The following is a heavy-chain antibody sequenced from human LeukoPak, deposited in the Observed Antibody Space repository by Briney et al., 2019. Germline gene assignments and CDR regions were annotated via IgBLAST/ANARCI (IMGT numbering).Heavy chain of an antibody. V-gene: IGHV3-11*06. J-gene: IGHJ4*02. CDR2: ISSIGSHT. CDR1: GDSIRSSSYY. Sequence: PSETLSLTCTVSGDSIRSSSYYWGWIRQAPGKGLEWVSYISSIGSHTNYADSVKGRFTTSRDNAKNLLSLQVNSLRADDTAVYYCARVGSIAAAGTPDYWGQGTLVTVSS. D-gene: IGHD6-13*01. CDR3: ARVGSIAAAGTPDY.